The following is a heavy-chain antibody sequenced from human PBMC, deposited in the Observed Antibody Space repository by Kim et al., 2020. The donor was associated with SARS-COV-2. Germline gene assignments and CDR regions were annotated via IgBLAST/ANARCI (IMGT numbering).Heavy chain of an antibody. D-gene: IGHD6-19*01. CDR1: GFTFDDYA. V-gene: IGHV3-9*01. CDR2: ISWNSGSI. J-gene: IGHJ3*02. Sequence: GGSLRLSCAASGFTFDDYAMHWVRQAPGKGLEWVSGISWNSGSIGYADSVKGRFTISRDNAKNSLYLQMNSLRAEDTALYYCAKDLYIGSSGKYDAFEIWGQGAMFTVSS. CDR3: AKDLYIGSSGKYDAFEI.